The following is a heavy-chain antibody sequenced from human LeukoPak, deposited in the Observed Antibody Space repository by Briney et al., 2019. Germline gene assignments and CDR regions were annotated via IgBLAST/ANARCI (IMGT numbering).Heavy chain of an antibody. J-gene: IGHJ4*02. CDR2: INAGNDNT. Sequence: ASVKVSCKASGYTFTTYTIHWVRQAPGQRLEWMGWINAGNDNTKYSQKFQDRVTITRDTSASTAYMELSSLRSEDTTMYYCASSRGYDVGGYFDYWGQGTLVTVSS. D-gene: IGHD5-12*01. V-gene: IGHV1-3*01. CDR3: ASSRGYDVGGYFDY. CDR1: GYTFTTYT.